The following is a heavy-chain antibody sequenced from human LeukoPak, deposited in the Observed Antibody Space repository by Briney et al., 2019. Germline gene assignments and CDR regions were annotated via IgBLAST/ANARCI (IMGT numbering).Heavy chain of an antibody. J-gene: IGHJ5*02. CDR3: ARPVTVIRGVGWFDP. V-gene: IGHV4-39*01. CDR2: ISSSGST. Sequence: PSETLSLTCTVSGSSISNSNHYWGWIRQPPGKGLEWIGSISSSGSTYYNPSHKSRVTISVDMSKNQFSLKLTSVTAADTAVYVGARPVTVIRGVGWFDPWGQGTLVTVSS. D-gene: IGHD3-10*01. CDR1: GSSISNSNHY.